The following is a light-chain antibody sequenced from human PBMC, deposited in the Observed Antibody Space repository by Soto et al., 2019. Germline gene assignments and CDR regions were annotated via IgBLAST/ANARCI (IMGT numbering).Light chain of an antibody. CDR3: CSYAGPSTFV. Sequence: ALTQPASVSGSPGQSITISCTGTSSDVGSYNLVSWYQQYLGKAPKLMIYEVSKRPSGVSNRFSGSKSGNTASLTISGLQAEDEGDYFCCSYAGPSTFVFGTGTKV. V-gene: IGLV2-23*02. J-gene: IGLJ1*01. CDR2: EVS. CDR1: SSDVGSYNL.